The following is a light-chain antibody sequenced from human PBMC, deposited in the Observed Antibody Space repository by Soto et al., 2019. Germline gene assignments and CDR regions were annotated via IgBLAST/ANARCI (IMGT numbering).Light chain of an antibody. CDR2: GAS. V-gene: IGKV3-15*01. CDR3: HQYNNWPAIS. J-gene: IGKJ4*01. Sequence: EIVMTQSPATLSVSPGERATLSCRASQSVSSNLAGYQQNPGQAPRLLLYGASTRASGIPARFSGSGSGTQFTLTISSLQSEDFAVYYCHQYNNWPAISFGGATKVEIK. CDR1: QSVSSN.